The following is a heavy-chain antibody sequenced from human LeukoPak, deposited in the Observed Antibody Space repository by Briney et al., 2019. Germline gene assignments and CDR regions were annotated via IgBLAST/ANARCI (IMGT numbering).Heavy chain of an antibody. V-gene: IGHV3-23*01. J-gene: IGHJ4*02. D-gene: IGHD2-15*01. Sequence: GGSLRLSCAASGFTFSSYAMSWVRQAPGKGLEWVSAISGSGGSTYYADSVKGRFTISRDNSKNTLYLQMNSLRAEDPAVYYCAMVSGSCSGGSCYFDYWGQGTLVTVSS. CDR3: AMVSGSCSGGSCYFDY. CDR2: ISGSGGST. CDR1: GFTFSSYA.